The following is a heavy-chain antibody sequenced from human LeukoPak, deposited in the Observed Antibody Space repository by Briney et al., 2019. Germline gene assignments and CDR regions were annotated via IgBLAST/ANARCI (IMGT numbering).Heavy chain of an antibody. CDR2: IYYSGST. CDR1: GGSISSSSYY. D-gene: IGHD6-13*01. J-gene: IGHJ4*02. V-gene: IGHV4-39*01. Sequence: SETLSLTCTVSGGSISSSSYYWGWIRQPPGKGLEWIGSIYYSGSTYYNPSLKSRVTISVDTSKNRFSLKLSSVTAADTAVYYCASPGTSAAAGTIPFDYWGQGTLVTVSS. CDR3: ASPGTSAAAGTIPFDY.